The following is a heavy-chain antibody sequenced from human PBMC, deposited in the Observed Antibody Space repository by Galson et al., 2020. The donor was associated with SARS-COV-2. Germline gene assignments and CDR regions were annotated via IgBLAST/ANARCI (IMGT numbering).Heavy chain of an antibody. V-gene: IGHV3-33*01. D-gene: IGHD6-19*01. CDR2: IWYDGSNK. CDR1: GFTFSSYG. CDR3: ARDRVGSSGWDYYFDY. J-gene: IGHJ4*02. Sequence: RLSCAASGFTFSSYGMHWVRQAPGKGLEWVAVIWYDGSNKYYADSVKGRFTISRDNSKNTLYLQMNSLRAEDTAVYYCARDRVGSSGWDYYFDYWGQGTLVTVSS.